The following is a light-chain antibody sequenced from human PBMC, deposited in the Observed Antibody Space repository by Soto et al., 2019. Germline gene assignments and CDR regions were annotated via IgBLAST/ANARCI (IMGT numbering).Light chain of an antibody. V-gene: IGLV8-61*01. CDR3: VLYVGSGIGV. J-gene: IGLJ2*01. CDR1: SGSVSTSSY. CDR2: STN. Sequence: QAVVTQEPSFSVSPGGTVTLTCGLTSGSVSTSSYPSWYQQTPGQTPRTLIYSTNARSSGVPDRFSGSILGIKAALTITGAQADDESDYYCVLYVGSGIGVFGGGTKVTVL.